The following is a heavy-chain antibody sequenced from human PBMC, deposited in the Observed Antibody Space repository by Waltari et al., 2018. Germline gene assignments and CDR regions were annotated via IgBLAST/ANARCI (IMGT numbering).Heavy chain of an antibody. CDR3: ARDAFDY. Sequence: QVQLQESGPGLVKPSETLSLTCAVSGYSISSGYYWGWIRQPPGKGLEWIGSIYHSGSTSYNPSLKSRVTISVDTSKNQFSLKLSSVTAADTAVYYCARDAFDYWGQGTLVTVSS. J-gene: IGHJ4*02. CDR2: IYHSGST. CDR1: GYSISSGYY. V-gene: IGHV4-38-2*02.